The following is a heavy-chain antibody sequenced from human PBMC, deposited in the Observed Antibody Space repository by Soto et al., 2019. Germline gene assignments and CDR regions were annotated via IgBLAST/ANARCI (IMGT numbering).Heavy chain of an antibody. CDR3: ARDSLPNFWSGYYNGAFDI. CDR1: GYSFTSYG. V-gene: IGHV1-18*01. D-gene: IGHD3-3*01. J-gene: IGHJ3*02. Sequence: SVKVSCKASGYSFTSYGINWVRQAPGQGLERMGWISGHNGNTNYTQKLQGRVTMTTDTSTSTAYMELRSLRSDDTAVYYCARDSLPNFWSGYYNGAFDIWGQGTKVTVSS. CDR2: ISGHNGNT.